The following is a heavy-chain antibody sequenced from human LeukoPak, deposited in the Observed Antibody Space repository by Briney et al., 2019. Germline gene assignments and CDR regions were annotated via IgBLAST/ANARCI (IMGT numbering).Heavy chain of an antibody. V-gene: IGHV3-7*03. CDR1: GSTLSNYW. Sequence: GGSLRLSCEASGSTLSNYWITWVRQAPGKGLEWVANIKPDGREKYYMPSVKGRFTISRDSAKNSFYLQMNSLSAEDTAVYYCATMASNVFEYWGQGTLVTVSS. CDR2: IKPDGREK. CDR3: ATMASNVFEY. J-gene: IGHJ4*02. D-gene: IGHD5-24*01.